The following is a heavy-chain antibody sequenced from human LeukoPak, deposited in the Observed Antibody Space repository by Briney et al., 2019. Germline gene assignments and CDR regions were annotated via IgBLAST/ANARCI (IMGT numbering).Heavy chain of an antibody. CDR2: VSGTGGSA. D-gene: IGHD2-2*01. CDR1: GFIFISYA. CDR3: AKAGYCSSTSCLHALFDY. Sequence: SGGSLRLSCAASGFIFISYAMSWVRQAPGKGLEWVSAVSGTGGSAYYVDSVKGRFTISRDNSKNTLYLQMNSLRAEDTAMYYCAKAGYCSSTSCLHALFDYWGQGTLVTVSS. V-gene: IGHV3-23*01. J-gene: IGHJ4*02.